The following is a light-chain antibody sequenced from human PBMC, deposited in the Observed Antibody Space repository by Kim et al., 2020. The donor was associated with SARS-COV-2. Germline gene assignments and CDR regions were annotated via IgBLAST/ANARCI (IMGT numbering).Light chain of an antibody. J-gene: IGLJ2*01. CDR3: QAWDTTVV. Sequence: VSVSPAQTASITCSGDQLGDKYVCWYQQRPGQSPVLVIYQDKNRPSGIPERFSGSNSGNTATLTISGTQAMDEADYYCQAWDTTVVFGGGTQLTVL. CDR2: QDK. CDR1: QLGDKY. V-gene: IGLV3-1*01.